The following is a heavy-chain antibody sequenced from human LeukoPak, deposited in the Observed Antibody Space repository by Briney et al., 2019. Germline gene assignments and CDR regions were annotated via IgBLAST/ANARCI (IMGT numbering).Heavy chain of an antibody. Sequence: PSETLSLTCTVSGGSIRSSYYYWGWIRQPPGKGLEWIGSIYDSGSTYYNPSLKSRVTISVDTSKNQFSLKLNSVTAADTAVYYCAREMATIRAFDIWGQGTMVTVSS. CDR2: IYDSGST. J-gene: IGHJ3*02. CDR3: AREMATIRAFDI. CDR1: GGSIRSSYYY. D-gene: IGHD5-24*01. V-gene: IGHV4-39*02.